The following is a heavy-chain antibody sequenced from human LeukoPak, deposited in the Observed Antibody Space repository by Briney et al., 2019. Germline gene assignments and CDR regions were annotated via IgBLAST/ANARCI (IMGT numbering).Heavy chain of an antibody. CDR2: IQQDGSEK. CDR3: ARERYGDYGV. D-gene: IGHD4-17*01. J-gene: IGHJ4*02. V-gene: IGHV3-7*01. CDR1: TSTVRNYW. Sequence: GGSLRLSCAASTSTVRNYWMTWVRQAPGKGLEWVANIQQDGSEKYYVDSVKGRFTISRDNAKNSLYLQMNSLRAEDTAVYYCARERYGDYGVWGQGTLVTVSS.